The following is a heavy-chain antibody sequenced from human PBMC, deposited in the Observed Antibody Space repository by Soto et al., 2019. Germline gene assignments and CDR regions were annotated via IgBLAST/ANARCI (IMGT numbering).Heavy chain of an antibody. CDR1: GGSISSGDYY. Sequence: QVQLQESGPGLVKPSQTLSLTCTVSGGSISSGDYYWSWIRQPPGKGLEWIGYIYYSGSNYYNPSLKSRVTISADTSKNQFSLRLRSVTAADTAVYYCARERPEGSRLAPWGQGTLVTVPS. D-gene: IGHD6-13*01. V-gene: IGHV4-30-4*01. CDR2: IYYSGSN. J-gene: IGHJ5*02. CDR3: ARERPEGSRLAP.